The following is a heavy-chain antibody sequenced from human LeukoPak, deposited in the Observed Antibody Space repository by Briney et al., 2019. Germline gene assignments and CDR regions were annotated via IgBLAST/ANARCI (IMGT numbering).Heavy chain of an antibody. J-gene: IGHJ4*02. Sequence: ASVKVSCKGSEYTFTGYFMHWVRQAPGQGLEWMGWINPNSGGTNYAQKFQGRVTMTRDTSISTAYMELSRLRSDDTAVYYCASSIVYCSSTSCYFNWGQGTLVTVSS. CDR3: ASSIVYCSSTSCYFN. V-gene: IGHV1-2*02. D-gene: IGHD2-2*01. CDR2: INPNSGGT. CDR1: EYTFTGYF.